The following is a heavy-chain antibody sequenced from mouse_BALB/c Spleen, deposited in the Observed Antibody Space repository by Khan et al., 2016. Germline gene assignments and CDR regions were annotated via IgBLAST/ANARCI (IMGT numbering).Heavy chain of an antibody. V-gene: IGHV5-12-2*01. CDR2: ISNGGGST. CDR3: ARGGNGNYFDY. J-gene: IGHJ2*01. D-gene: IGHD2-1*01. CDR1: GFTFSSYT. Sequence: EVQLVESGGGLVQPGGSLKLSCAASGFTFSSYTMSWVRQTPEKRLEWVAYISNGGGSTYYPDTVKGRFTISRDNAKNTLYLQMSRLKAEDTAMYYCARGGNGNYFDYWGQGTTLTVSS.